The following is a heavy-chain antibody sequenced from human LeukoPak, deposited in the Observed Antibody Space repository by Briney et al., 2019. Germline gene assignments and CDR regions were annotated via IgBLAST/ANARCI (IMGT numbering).Heavy chain of an antibody. V-gene: IGHV1-24*01. J-gene: IGHJ3*02. CDR1: GYTLTELS. Sequence: ASVKVSCKVSGYTLTELSMHWVRQAPRKGLEWVGGFDPEDGETIYAQKFQGRVTMTEDTSTDTAYMELSSLRSEDTAVYYCATPDIVVVPAAERAFDIWGQGTMVTVSS. CDR3: ATPDIVVVPAAERAFDI. D-gene: IGHD2-2*01. CDR2: FDPEDGET.